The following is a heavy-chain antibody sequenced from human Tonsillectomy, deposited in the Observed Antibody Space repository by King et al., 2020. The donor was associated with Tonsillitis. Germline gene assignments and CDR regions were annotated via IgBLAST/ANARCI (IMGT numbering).Heavy chain of an antibody. D-gene: IGHD2-21*02. J-gene: IGHJ3*02. CDR3: ARDWCGGDPLHAFDI. Sequence: VQLVESGGGVVQPGRSLRLSCAASGFTFSTYGMHWVRQAPGKGLEWVAVISDDGTNKFYADSVKGRFTISRDNSENTLYLQINSLRAEDTAVYYCARDWCGGDPLHAFDIWGQGTMVTVSS. V-gene: IGHV3-33*05. CDR1: GFTFSTYG. CDR2: ISDDGTNK.